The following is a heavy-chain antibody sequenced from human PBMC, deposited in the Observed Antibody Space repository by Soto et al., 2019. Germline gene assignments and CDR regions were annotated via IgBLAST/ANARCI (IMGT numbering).Heavy chain of an antibody. CDR2: IYYSGST. CDR1: GGSISSRDYY. Sequence: SETLSLTSTVSGGSISSRDYYWSWIRQPPGKGLEWIGYIYYSGSTYYNPSLKSRVTISVDTSKNQFSLKLSSVTAADTAVYYCARDLSYGGNLHDAFDIWGQGTMVTVSS. V-gene: IGHV4-30-4*01. J-gene: IGHJ3*02. D-gene: IGHD4-17*01. CDR3: ARDLSYGGNLHDAFDI.